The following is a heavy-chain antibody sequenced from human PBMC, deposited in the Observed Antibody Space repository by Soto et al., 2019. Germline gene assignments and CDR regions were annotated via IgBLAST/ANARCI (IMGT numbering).Heavy chain of an antibody. CDR1: GGSITSSSYY. D-gene: IGHD4-4*01. CDR3: ASPAGADYTFDY. J-gene: IGHJ4*02. V-gene: IGHV4-39*01. Sequence: SESLSLTCAVSGGSITSSSYYWGWIRQAPGRGLEWIGTIYYRGNTYYNPSLESRVTISADTSKNQLSLNLRSVTAADTAVYYCASPAGADYTFDYWGQGILVTVSS. CDR2: IYYRGNT.